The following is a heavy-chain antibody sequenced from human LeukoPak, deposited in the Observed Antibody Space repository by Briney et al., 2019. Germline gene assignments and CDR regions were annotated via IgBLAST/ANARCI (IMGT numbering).Heavy chain of an antibody. CDR3: AIGPWELLDY. Sequence: GGSLRLSCAASGFTFSSYAMHWVRQAPGKGLEWVAVISYDGSNKYYADSVKGRFTISRDNSKNTLYLQMNSLRAEDTAVYYCAIGPWELLDYWGQGTLVTVSS. J-gene: IGHJ4*02. D-gene: IGHD1-26*01. CDR2: ISYDGSNK. V-gene: IGHV3-30-3*01. CDR1: GFTFSSYA.